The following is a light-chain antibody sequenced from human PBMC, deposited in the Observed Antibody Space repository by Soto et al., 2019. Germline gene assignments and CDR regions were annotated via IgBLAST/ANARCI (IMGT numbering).Light chain of an antibody. CDR3: QQYDNLPPSIT. Sequence: EIVLTQSPGTLSLSPGERATLSCRASQSVSSSYLAWYQQKPGQAPRLLIYGASSRATGIPDRFSGSGSGTDFTLTISSLQPEDIATYYCQQYDNLPPSITFGQGTRLEIK. CDR2: GAS. J-gene: IGKJ5*01. CDR1: QSVSSSY. V-gene: IGKV3-20*01.